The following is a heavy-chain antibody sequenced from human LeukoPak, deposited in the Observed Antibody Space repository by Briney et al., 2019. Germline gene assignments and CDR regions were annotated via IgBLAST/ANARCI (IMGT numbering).Heavy chain of an antibody. Sequence: ASVKVSCKASGYTFTSYYMHWVRQAPGQGLERMGIINPSGGSTSSAQKFQGRVTMTRDMSTSTVYMELSSLRSEDTAVYYCARDLPPEVATNRYDYWGQGTLVTVSS. CDR1: GYTFTSYY. CDR2: INPSGGST. V-gene: IGHV1-46*01. CDR3: ARDLPPEVATNRYDY. D-gene: IGHD5-24*01. J-gene: IGHJ4*02.